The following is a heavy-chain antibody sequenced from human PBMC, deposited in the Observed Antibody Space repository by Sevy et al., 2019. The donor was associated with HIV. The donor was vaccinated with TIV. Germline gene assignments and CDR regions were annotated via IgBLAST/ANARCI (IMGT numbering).Heavy chain of an antibody. CDR1: GYSFTTYG. V-gene: IGHV1-18*01. Sequence: ASVKVSCKASGYSFTTYGISWVRQAPGQGLEWMGWISGYNGKTNHAQKLQGRVTMTTDTSTSTAYLELRGLRSDDTAVYYCARDKMVNTDIYFDYWGQGTLVTVSS. J-gene: IGHJ4*02. CDR2: ISGYNGKT. D-gene: IGHD2-8*01. CDR3: ARDKMVNTDIYFDY.